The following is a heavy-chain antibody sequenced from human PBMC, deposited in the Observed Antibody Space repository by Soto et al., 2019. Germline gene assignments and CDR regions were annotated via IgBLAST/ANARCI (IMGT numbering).Heavy chain of an antibody. CDR1: GFTVSSNY. J-gene: IGHJ3*02. D-gene: IGHD1-1*01. Sequence: EVQLVESGGGLVQPGGSLRLSCAASGFTVSSNYMSWVRQAPGQGLEWVSVIYAAGSTYYIDSVNGRFTISRDNSKNTLYLQMNSLRAEDTAVYYCASDIFKTGATGVFDIWGQGTRVTVSS. CDR3: ASDIFKTGATGVFDI. V-gene: IGHV3-66*01. CDR2: IYAAGST.